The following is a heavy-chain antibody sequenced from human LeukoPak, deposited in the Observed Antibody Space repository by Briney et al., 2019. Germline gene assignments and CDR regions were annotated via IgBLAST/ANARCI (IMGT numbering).Heavy chain of an antibody. CDR3: ARGHYGMDA. Sequence: GALRLSCAAPGFTFNIYAMHWVRQAPGKGLEWVAVTSYDGGIKYYADSVKGRFTISRDNSKNTLYLQMNSLRAEDTAVYYCARGHYGMDAWGQGTTVTVSS. CDR1: GFTFNIYA. CDR2: TSYDGGIK. V-gene: IGHV3-30*07. J-gene: IGHJ6*02.